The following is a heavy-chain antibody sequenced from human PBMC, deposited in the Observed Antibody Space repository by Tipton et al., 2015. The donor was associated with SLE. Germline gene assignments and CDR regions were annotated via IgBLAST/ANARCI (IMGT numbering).Heavy chain of an antibody. CDR3: ARSDSASHSPRPFDY. CDR1: GGSISSINYY. D-gene: IGHD2-21*01. CDR2: IFYSGNT. Sequence: TLSLTCTVSGGSISSINYYWGWIRQPPGKGLEWIGNIFYSGNTFYNASHRSRVTISVDTSKNQFSLKLTSVTAADTAVYYCARSDSASHSPRPFDYWGQGTLVTVSS. J-gene: IGHJ4*02. V-gene: IGHV4-39*07.